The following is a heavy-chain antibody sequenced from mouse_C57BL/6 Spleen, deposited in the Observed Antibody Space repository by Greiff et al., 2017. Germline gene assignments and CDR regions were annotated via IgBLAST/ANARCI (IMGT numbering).Heavy chain of an antibody. Sequence: QVQLQQSGPELVKPGASVKLSCKASGYTFTSYDINWVKQRPGQGLEWIGWIYPRDGSTTYNEKFKGKATLTVDTSSSTAYMELHSLTSEDSAVYFCARSGGDFAWFAYWGQGTLVTVSA. V-gene: IGHV1-85*01. D-gene: IGHD3-1*01. CDR3: ARSGGDFAWFAY. CDR1: GYTFTSYD. J-gene: IGHJ3*01. CDR2: IYPRDGST.